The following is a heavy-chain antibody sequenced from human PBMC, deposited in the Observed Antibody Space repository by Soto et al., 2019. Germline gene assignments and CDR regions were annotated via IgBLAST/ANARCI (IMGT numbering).Heavy chain of an antibody. J-gene: IGHJ4*02. CDR3: ARDLGYYDSSGYLDY. Sequence: RGSLRLSCAASGFTFSDYYMSWSRQAPGKGLEWISYISSSGDIIYYADSMKGRFTISRDNAKNSLYLQMNNLRAEDTAVYYCARDLGYYDSSGYLDYWGQGTLVTVSS. CDR1: GFTFSDYY. CDR2: ISSSGDII. D-gene: IGHD3-22*01. V-gene: IGHV3-11*01.